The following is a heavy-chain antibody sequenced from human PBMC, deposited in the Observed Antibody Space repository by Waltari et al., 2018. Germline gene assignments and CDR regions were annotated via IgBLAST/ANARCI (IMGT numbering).Heavy chain of an antibody. CDR3: ARERSVTGKGNLDY. Sequence: EVQLVESGGGLVQPGGSLRLSCAASGFTFVSYELNWVRQAPGKGLEWVSYISSGGTNMFYAESVKGRFTISRDNAKNSLYLHMNSLRVEDTAVYYCARERSVTGKGNLDYWGQGTLVTVSS. CDR2: ISSGGTNM. D-gene: IGHD3-10*01. J-gene: IGHJ4*02. CDR1: GFTFVSYE. V-gene: IGHV3-48*03.